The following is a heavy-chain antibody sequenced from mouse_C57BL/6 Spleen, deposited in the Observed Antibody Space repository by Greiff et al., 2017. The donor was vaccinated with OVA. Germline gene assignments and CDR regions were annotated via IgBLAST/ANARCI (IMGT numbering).Heavy chain of an antibody. CDR3: ARATTVVAGSPEGCDY. CDR2: ISSGSSTI. D-gene: IGHD1-1*01. CDR1: GFTFSDYG. Sequence: EVHLVESGGGLVKPGGSLKLSCAASGFTFSDYGMHWVRQAPEKGLKWVAYISSGSSTIYYADTVKGRFTISRDNAKNTLFLQMTSLRSEDTAMYYGARATTVVAGSPEGCDYWGQGTTLTVSS. J-gene: IGHJ2*01. V-gene: IGHV5-17*01.